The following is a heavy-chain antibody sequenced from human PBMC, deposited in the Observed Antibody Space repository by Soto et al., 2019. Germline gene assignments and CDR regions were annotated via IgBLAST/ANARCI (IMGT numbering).Heavy chain of an antibody. CDR2: IYSGGST. D-gene: IGHD3-10*01. V-gene: IGHV3-66*01. J-gene: IGHJ6*02. Sequence: GGSLRLSCAASGFTVSSNYMSWVRQAPWKGLEWVSVIYSGGSTYYADSVKGRFTISRDNSKNTLYLQMNSLRAEDTAVYYCARDGSSYGSEPRPYYGMDVWGQGTTVTVSS. CDR1: GFTVSSNY. CDR3: ARDGSSYGSEPRPYYGMDV.